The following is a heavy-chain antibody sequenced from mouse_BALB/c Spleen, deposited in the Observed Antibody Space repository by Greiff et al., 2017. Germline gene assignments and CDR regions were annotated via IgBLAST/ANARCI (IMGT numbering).Heavy chain of an antibody. J-gene: IGHJ3*01. CDR2: ISSGGST. CDR1: GFTFSSYA. CDR3: ARGYYDYDGFAY. V-gene: IGHV5-6-5*01. D-gene: IGHD2-4*01. Sequence: DVMLVESGGGLVKPGGSLKLSCAASGFTFSSYAMSWVRQTPEKRLEWVASISSGGSTYYPDSVKGRFTISRDNARNILYLQMSSLRSEDTAMYYCARGYYDYDGFAYWGQGTLVTVSA.